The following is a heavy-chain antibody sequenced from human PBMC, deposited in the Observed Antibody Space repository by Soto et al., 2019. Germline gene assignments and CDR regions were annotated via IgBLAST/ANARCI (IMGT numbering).Heavy chain of an antibody. CDR1: GFTFSSYA. V-gene: IGHV3-23*01. Sequence: GGSLRLSCAASGFTFSSYAMSWVRQAPGKGLEWVSAISGSGGSTYYADSVKGRFTISRDNSKNTLYLQMNSLRAEDTAVYYCARDRHDFWSGSEHYGMDVWGQGTTVTVSS. D-gene: IGHD3-3*01. CDR3: ARDRHDFWSGSEHYGMDV. CDR2: ISGSGGST. J-gene: IGHJ6*02.